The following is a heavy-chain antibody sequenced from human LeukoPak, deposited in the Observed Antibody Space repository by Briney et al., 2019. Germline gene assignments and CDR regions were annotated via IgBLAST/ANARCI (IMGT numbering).Heavy chain of an antibody. J-gene: IGHJ4*02. D-gene: IGHD1-14*01. CDR2: IYRGGDT. Sequence: PGGSLRLSCAASGFTVSNNYMMWVRQAPGKGLEWVSDIYRGGDTNYADSVKGRFTISRDNSKNTLYLQVNSLRAEDAAVYYCATPLTGLHYWGQGTLITVSS. CDR3: ATPLTGLHY. CDR1: GFTVSNNY. V-gene: IGHV3-53*01.